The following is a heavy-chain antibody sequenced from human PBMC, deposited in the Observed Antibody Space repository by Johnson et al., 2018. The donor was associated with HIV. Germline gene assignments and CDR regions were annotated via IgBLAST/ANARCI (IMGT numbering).Heavy chain of an antibody. V-gene: IGHV3-33*01. CDR3: ARELGYSSSNDAFDI. CDR2: IWDDGSKK. J-gene: IGHJ3*02. D-gene: IGHD6-13*01. Sequence: VQLVESGGGVVQPGRSLRLSCAASGFIFSDYAMHWVRQAPGKGLEWVAVIWDDGSKKYYVDSVKGRFTISRDNSKNTLYLQMNSLRAEDTAVYYCARELGYSSSNDAFDIWGQGTMVTVSS. CDR1: GFIFSDYA.